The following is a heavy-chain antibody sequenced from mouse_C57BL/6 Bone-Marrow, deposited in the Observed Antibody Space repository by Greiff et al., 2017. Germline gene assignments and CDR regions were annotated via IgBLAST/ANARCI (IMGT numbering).Heavy chain of an antibody. CDR1: GYTFTSYW. J-gene: IGHJ3*01. Sequence: VQLQQPGAELVKPGASVKLSCKASGYTFTSYWMHWVKQRPGQGLEWIGMIHPNSGSTNYNEKFKSKATLTVDKSSSTAYMQLSSLTSEDSAVYYCARTSSGYVWFAYWGQGNLVTVSA. D-gene: IGHD3-2*02. V-gene: IGHV1-64*01. CDR2: IHPNSGST. CDR3: ARTSSGYVWFAY.